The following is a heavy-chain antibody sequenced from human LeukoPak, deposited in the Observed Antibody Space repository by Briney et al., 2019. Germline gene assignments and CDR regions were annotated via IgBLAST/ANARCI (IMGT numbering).Heavy chain of an antibody. D-gene: IGHD3-16*01. CDR3: ATPRDGMGGFYFDY. J-gene: IGHJ4*02. CDR2: FDPEDGET. V-gene: IGHV1-24*01. Sequence: VASVKVSCKVSGYTLTELSMHWVRQAPGKGLEWMGGFDPEDGETIYAQKFQGRVTMTEDTSTDTAYMELSSLRSEDTAVYYCATPRDGMGGFYFDYWGQGTLVTVSS. CDR1: GYTLTELS.